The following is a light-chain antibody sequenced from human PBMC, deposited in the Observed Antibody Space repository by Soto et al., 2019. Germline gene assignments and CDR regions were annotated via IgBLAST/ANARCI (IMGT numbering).Light chain of an antibody. Sequence: QSALTQPRSVSGSPGQSVTISCTGTSSDVGGYNCVSWYQQHPGKAPKLMIYDVSKRLSGVPDRFSGSKSGNTASLTISGLQAEDEADYYCCSYAGSYTFDVFGTGTKVTVL. V-gene: IGLV2-11*01. J-gene: IGLJ1*01. CDR1: SSDVGGYNC. CDR2: DVS. CDR3: CSYAGSYTFDV.